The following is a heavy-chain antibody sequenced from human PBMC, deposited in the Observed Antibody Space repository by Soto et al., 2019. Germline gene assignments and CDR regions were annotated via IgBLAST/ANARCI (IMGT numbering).Heavy chain of an antibody. D-gene: IGHD6-19*01. Sequence: XGSLRLSCAASGFTFSSYAMSWVRQAPGKGLEWVSAISGSGGSTYYADSVKGRFTISRDNSKNTLYLQMNSLRAEDTAVYYCAKFTSSGWYPPFDYWGQGTLVTVSS. V-gene: IGHV3-23*01. CDR3: AKFTSSGWYPPFDY. J-gene: IGHJ4*02. CDR1: GFTFSSYA. CDR2: ISGSGGST.